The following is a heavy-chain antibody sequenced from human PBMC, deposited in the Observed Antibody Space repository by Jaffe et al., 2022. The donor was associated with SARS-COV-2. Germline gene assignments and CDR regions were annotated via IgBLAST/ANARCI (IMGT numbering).Heavy chain of an antibody. J-gene: IGHJ5*02. CDR3: AKGPGAAAGILYNWFDP. CDR1: GFTFSSYA. V-gene: IGHV3-23*01. CDR2: ISGSGGST. D-gene: IGHD6-13*01. Sequence: EVQLLESGGGLVQPGGSLRLSCAASGFTFSSYAMSWVRQAPGKGLEWVSAISGSGGSTYYADSVKGRFTISRDNSKNTLYLQMNSLRAEDTAVYYCAKGPGAAAGILYNWFDPWGQGTLVTVSS.